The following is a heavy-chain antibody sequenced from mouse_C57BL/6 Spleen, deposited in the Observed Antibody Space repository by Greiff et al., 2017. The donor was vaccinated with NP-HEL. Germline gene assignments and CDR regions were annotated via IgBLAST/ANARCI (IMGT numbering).Heavy chain of an antibody. V-gene: IGHV1-15*01. D-gene: IGHD2-5*01. Sequence: VHLVESGAELVRPGASVTLSCKASGYTFTDYEMHWVKQTPVHGLEWIGAIDPETGGTAYNQKFKGKAILTADKSSSTAYMELRSLTSEDSAVYYCTKDSNLDVWGTGTTVTVSS. CDR2: IDPETGGT. CDR1: GYTFTDYE. J-gene: IGHJ1*03. CDR3: TKDSNLDV.